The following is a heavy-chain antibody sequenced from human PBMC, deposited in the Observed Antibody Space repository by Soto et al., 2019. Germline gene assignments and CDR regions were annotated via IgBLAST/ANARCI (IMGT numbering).Heavy chain of an antibody. CDR2: ISRSGDST. CDR1: GFTFSSYA. CDR3: AKTDKFNPQSSRGANRFDY. D-gene: IGHD6-19*01. Sequence: EVQLLESGGGLVQPGGSLRLSCAASGFTFSSYAMTWVRQAPGKGLEWVSTISRSGDSTYYRDSVKGRFTISRDNSKNTVYMQMNSLRAEDTAGYYCAKTDKFNPQSSRGANRFDYWGQGTLVTVSS. J-gene: IGHJ4*02. V-gene: IGHV3-23*01.